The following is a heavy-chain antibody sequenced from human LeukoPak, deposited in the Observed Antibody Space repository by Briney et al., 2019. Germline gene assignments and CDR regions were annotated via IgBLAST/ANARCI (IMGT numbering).Heavy chain of an antibody. D-gene: IGHD1-26*01. V-gene: IGHV4-39*01. CDR1: GGSISSSSYY. CDR2: IYYSGST. Sequence: SETLSVSCTVSGGSISSSSYYWGWIRQPPGKGLEWIGNIYYSGSTKYNPSLKSRVTISVDTSKNQFSLKLSSVTAADTAVYYCARQTGATWDYFDYACQGTLVTVSS. J-gene: IGHJ4*02. CDR3: ARQTGATWDYFDY.